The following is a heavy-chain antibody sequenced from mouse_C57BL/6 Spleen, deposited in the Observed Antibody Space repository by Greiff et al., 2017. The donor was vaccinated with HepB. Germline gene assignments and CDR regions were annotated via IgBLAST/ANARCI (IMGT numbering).Heavy chain of an antibody. CDR2: IWWDDDK. CDR3: ARAYYYGSSSYWYFDV. Sequence: QVTLKVCGPGILQPSQTLSLTCSFSGFSLSTFGMGVGWIRQPSGKGLEWLAHIWWDDDKYYNPALKSRLTISKDTSKNQVFLKIANVDTADTATYYCARAYYYGSSSYWYFDVWGTGTTVTVSS. J-gene: IGHJ1*03. D-gene: IGHD1-1*01. V-gene: IGHV8-8*01. CDR1: GFSLSTFGMG.